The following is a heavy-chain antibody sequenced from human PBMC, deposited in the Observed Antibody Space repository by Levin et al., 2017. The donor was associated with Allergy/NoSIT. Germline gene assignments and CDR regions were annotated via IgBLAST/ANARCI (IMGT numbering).Heavy chain of an antibody. CDR2: ISGSGGST. Sequence: PGGSLRLSCAASGFSFNSYGMSWVRQAPGKGLEWVSVISGSGGSTYYADSVKGRFTISRDNSKNTLSLQMDSLRAEDTAVYYCEKERNRMRLVVTAIDFWGQGTLVTVSS. V-gene: IGHV3-23*01. J-gene: IGHJ4*02. CDR3: EKERNRMRLVVTAIDF. D-gene: IGHD2-21*02. CDR1: GFSFNSYG.